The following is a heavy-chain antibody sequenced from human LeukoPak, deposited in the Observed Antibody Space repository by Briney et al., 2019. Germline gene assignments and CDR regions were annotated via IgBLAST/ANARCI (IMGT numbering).Heavy chain of an antibody. Sequence: GGSLRLSCAASGFTFSSYAMSWVRQAPGKGLEWVSAISGSGGSTYYADSVKGRFTISRDNSKTTLYLQMNSLRAEDTAVYYCAKDVNSTYNYDSSGYEDAFDIWGQGTMVTVSS. V-gene: IGHV3-23*01. CDR3: AKDVNSTYNYDSSGYEDAFDI. J-gene: IGHJ3*02. CDR2: ISGSGGST. D-gene: IGHD3-22*01. CDR1: GFTFSSYA.